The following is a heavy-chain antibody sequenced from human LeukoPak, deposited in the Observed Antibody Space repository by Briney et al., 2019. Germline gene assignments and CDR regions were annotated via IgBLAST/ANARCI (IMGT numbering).Heavy chain of an antibody. CDR2: INHSGST. D-gene: IGHD3-10*01. Sequence: PSETLSLTCAVYGGSFSGYYWSWIRQPPGKGLEWIGEINHSGSTNYNPSLKSRVTISVDTSKNQFSPKLSSVTAADTAVYYCARSPTVLYYYGSGSYRFDPWGQGTLVTVSS. CDR1: GGSFSGYY. J-gene: IGHJ5*02. V-gene: IGHV4-34*01. CDR3: ARSPTVLYYYGSGSYRFDP.